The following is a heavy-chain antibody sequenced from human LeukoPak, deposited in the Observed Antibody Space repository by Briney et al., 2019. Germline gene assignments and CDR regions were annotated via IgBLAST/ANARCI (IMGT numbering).Heavy chain of an antibody. V-gene: IGHV4-39*01. CDR3: ASLLNGGVAHWFDP. CDR1: GGSISISTYY. CDR2: VYYTGSS. Sequence: SETLSLTCTVSGGSISISTYYWGWIRQPPGKGLEWISNVYYTGSSYYNPSLKSRVTISVDTSKNQFSLKLNSVTAADTAVYYCASLLNGGVAHWFDPWGQGTLVTVSS. D-gene: IGHD7-27*01. J-gene: IGHJ5*02.